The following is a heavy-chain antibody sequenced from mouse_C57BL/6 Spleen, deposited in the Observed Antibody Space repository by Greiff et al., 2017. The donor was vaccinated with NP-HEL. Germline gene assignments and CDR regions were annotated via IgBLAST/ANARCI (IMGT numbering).Heavy chain of an antibody. CDR2: FYPGSGSI. V-gene: IGHV1-62-2*01. D-gene: IGHD1-1*01. CDR1: GYTFTEYT. Sequence: VKLQESGAELVKPGASVKLSCKASGYTFTEYTIHWVKQRSGQGLEWIGWFYPGSGSIKYNEKFKDKATLTADKSSSTVYMELSRLTSEDSAVYFCARHEDYYGSSYDWYFDVWGTGTTVTVSS. CDR3: ARHEDYYGSSYDWYFDV. J-gene: IGHJ1*03.